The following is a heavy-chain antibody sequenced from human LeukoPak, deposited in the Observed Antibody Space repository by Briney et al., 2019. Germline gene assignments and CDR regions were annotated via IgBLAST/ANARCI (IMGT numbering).Heavy chain of an antibody. V-gene: IGHV1-18*01. CDR1: GYTFTTYG. Sequence: ASVTVSFKTSGYTFTTYGISWVRQAPGQGLEWMGWISAYNGNTNYAQKFQGRVTMTTDTSTNTAYMELRSLRSDDTAVYYCARGSTARYYYDSSGYRGAVDYWGQGTLVTISS. D-gene: IGHD3-22*01. CDR2: ISAYNGNT. CDR3: ARGSTARYYYDSSGYRGAVDY. J-gene: IGHJ4*02.